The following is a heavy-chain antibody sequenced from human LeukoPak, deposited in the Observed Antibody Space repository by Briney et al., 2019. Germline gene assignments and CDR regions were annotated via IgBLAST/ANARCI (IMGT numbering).Heavy chain of an antibody. CDR3: ARGLIPNYYGSGSYYNPFDY. CDR2: IIPIFGTA. CDR1: GGTFSSYA. V-gene: IGHV1-69*01. J-gene: IGHJ4*02. D-gene: IGHD3-10*01. Sequence: SVKVSCKASGGTFSSYAISWVRQAPGQGLEWMGGIIPIFGTANYAQKFQGRVTITAVESTSTAYMELSSLRSEDTAVYYCARGLIPNYYGSGSYYNPFDYWGQGTLVTVSS.